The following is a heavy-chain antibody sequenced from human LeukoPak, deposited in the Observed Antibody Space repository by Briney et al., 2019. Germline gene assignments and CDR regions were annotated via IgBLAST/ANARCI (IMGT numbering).Heavy chain of an antibody. D-gene: IGHD3-16*02. Sequence: GASVKVSCKASGGTFSSYAISWVRLAPGQGVEWMGGIIPIFGTANYAQKFQGRVTITADESTSTAYMELSSLRSEDTAVYYCARRGYDYVWGSYRAPDYWGQGTLVTVSS. CDR1: GGTFSSYA. J-gene: IGHJ4*02. V-gene: IGHV1-69*13. CDR3: ARRGYDYVWGSYRAPDY. CDR2: IIPIFGTA.